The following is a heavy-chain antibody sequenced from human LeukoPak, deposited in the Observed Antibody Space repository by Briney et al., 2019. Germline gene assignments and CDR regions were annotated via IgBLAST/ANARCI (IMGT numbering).Heavy chain of an antibody. CDR3: ARRSIAAVHFDY. CDR1: GGTFSSYA. D-gene: IGHD6-13*01. CDR2: IIPIFGTA. V-gene: IGHV1-69*06. Sequence: ASVKVSCKASGGTFSSYAISWVRQAPGQGLEWMGGIIPIFGTANYAQKFQGRVTITADKSTSTAYMELSSLRSEDTAVYYCARRSIAAVHFDYWGQGTLVTASS. J-gene: IGHJ4*02.